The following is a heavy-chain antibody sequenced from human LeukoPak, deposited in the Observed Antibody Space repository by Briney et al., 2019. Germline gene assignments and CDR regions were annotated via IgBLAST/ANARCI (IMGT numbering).Heavy chain of an antibody. V-gene: IGHV4-4*07. CDR3: ARVSRYSGSYAYYFDY. CDR2: IYTSGST. J-gene: IGHJ4*02. CDR1: GGSISSYY. Sequence: SETLSLTCTVSGGSISSYYWSWIRQPAGKGLEWIGRIYTSGSTNYNPSLKSRVTMSVDTSKNQFSLKLSSVTAADTAVYYCARVSRYSGSYAYYFDYWGQGTLVTASS. D-gene: IGHD1-26*01.